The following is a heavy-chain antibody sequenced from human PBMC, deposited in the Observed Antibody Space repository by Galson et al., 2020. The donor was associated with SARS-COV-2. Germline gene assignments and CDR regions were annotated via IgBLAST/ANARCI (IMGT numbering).Heavy chain of an antibody. Sequence: ASVKVSCKVSGYTLPELSMHWVRQAPGKGLEGMGGFDPEDGETIYAQKFQGRVTMTEDTSTDPAYMELSSLRSEDTAVYYCATGDVVVVAATLYYWGQGTLVTVSS. J-gene: IGHJ4*02. CDR1: GYTLPELS. D-gene: IGHD2-15*01. CDR3: ATGDVVVVAATLYY. CDR2: FDPEDGET. V-gene: IGHV1-24*01.